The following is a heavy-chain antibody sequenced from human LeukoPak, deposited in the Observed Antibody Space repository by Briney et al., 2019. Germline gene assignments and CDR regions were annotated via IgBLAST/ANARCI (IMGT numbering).Heavy chain of an antibody. CDR2: IWYDGSNK. CDR1: GFTFSSYG. CDR3: ASGKETSMAQGY. V-gene: IGHV3-33*01. D-gene: IGHD5-18*01. Sequence: HSGRSLRLSCAASGFTFSSYGMHWVRQAPGKGLEWVAVIWYDGSNKYYADSVKGRFTISRDISKNTVDLQLNSLRAEDTAVYYCASGKETSMAQGYWGQGTLVTVSS. J-gene: IGHJ4*02.